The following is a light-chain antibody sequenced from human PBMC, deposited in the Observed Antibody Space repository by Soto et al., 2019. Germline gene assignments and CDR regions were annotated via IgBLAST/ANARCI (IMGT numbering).Light chain of an antibody. CDR2: DVS. CDR3: SSYAGSNNYV. CDR1: SSDVGGYNY. V-gene: IGLV2-8*01. J-gene: IGLJ1*01. Sequence: QSALTQPPSASGSPGQSVTISCTGTSSDVGGYNYVSWYQHHPGKAPKLMIYDVSKRPSGVPDRFSGSKSGNTASLTVSGLQAEDEADSYCSSYAGSNNYVFGTGTKLTVL.